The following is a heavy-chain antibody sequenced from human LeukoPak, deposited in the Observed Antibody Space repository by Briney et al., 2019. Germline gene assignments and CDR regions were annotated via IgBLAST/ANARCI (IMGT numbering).Heavy chain of an antibody. CDR1: GYTFTSYD. D-gene: IGHD3-10*01. CDR3: ARLPAAHRFTYYFDY. CDR2: MNPNSGNT. V-gene: IGHV1-8*03. J-gene: IGHJ4*02. Sequence: GASVKVSCKASGYTFTSYDINWVRQATGQGLEWMGWMNPNSGNTGYAQKFQGRVTITRNTSISTAYMELSSLRSEDTAMYYCARLPAAHRFTYYFDYWGQGTLVTVSS.